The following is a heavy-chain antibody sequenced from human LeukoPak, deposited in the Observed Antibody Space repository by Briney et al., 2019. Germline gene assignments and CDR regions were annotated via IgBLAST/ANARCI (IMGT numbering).Heavy chain of an antibody. CDR2: INHSGST. J-gene: IGHJ5*02. CDR1: GGSFSGYY. CDR3: ARGGIVAPNWFDP. D-gene: IGHD1-26*01. V-gene: IGHV4-34*01. Sequence: PSETLSLTCAVYGGSFSGYYWSWIRQPPGKGLEWIGEINHSGSTNYNPSLKSRVTISVDTSKNQFSLKLSSVTAADTAVYYCARGGIVAPNWFDPWGQGTLVTVSS.